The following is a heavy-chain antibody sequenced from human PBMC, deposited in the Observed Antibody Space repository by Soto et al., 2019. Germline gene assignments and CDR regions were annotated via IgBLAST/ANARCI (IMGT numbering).Heavy chain of an antibody. D-gene: IGHD2-15*01. J-gene: IGHJ4*02. V-gene: IGHV3-23*01. CDR1: GFTFSSYA. Sequence: GGSLRLSCAASGFTFSSYAMGWVRQGSGKGLEWVAVVSIGGSTHYADSVRGRFTISRDNSKNTLSLQMNSLTAEDTAVYFCAKRRGAGGHFDYWGQGALVTVSS. CDR3: AKRRGAGGHFDY. CDR2: VSIGGST.